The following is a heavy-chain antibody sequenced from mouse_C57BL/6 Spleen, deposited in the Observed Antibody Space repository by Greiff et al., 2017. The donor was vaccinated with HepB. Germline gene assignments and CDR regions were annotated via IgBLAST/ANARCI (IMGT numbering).Heavy chain of an antibody. J-gene: IGHJ1*03. D-gene: IGHD1-1*01. CDR3: ARETTVVATHWYFDV. CDR2: ISDGGSYT. Sequence: EVQGVESGGGLVKPGGSLKLSCAASGFTFSSYAMSWVRQTPEKRLEWVATISDGGSYTYYPDNVKGRFTISRDNAKNNLYLQMSHLKSEDTAMYYCARETTVVATHWYFDVWGTGTTVTVSS. CDR1: GFTFSSYA. V-gene: IGHV5-4*01.